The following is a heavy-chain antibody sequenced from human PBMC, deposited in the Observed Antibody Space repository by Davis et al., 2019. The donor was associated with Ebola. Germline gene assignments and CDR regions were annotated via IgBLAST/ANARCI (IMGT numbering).Heavy chain of an antibody. D-gene: IGHD4-23*01. CDR2: ISSSSSYI. CDR1: GFTFSSYS. CDR3: ARGRGGKSRYGMDV. J-gene: IGHJ6*02. Sequence: GESLKISCAASGFTFSSYSMNWVRQAPGKGLEWVSSISSSSSYIYYADSVKGRFTISRDNAKNSLYLQMNSLRAEDTAVYYCARGRGGKSRYGMDVWGQGTLVTVSS. V-gene: IGHV3-21*01.